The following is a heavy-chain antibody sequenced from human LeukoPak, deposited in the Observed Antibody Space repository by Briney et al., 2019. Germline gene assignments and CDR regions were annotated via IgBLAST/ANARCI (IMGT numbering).Heavy chain of an antibody. CDR3: ARLVRGVYVDY. D-gene: IGHD3-10*01. V-gene: IGHV5-51*01. CDR1: GYTFTSYW. J-gene: IGHJ4*02. Sequence: KAGGSLRLSCKGSGYTFTSYWIGWVRQMPGKGLEWMGIIYPGDSDTRYSPSFQGQVTISADKSINTAYLHWSSLKASDTAVYYCARLVRGVYVDYWGQGTLVTVSS. CDR2: IYPGDSDT.